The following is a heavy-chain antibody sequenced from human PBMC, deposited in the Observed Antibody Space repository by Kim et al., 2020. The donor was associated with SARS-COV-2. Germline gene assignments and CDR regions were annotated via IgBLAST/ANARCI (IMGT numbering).Heavy chain of an antibody. CDR3: AREGGRTYYMDV. V-gene: IGHV6-1*01. CDR1: GDSVSSNSAT. CDR2: TYYSSKWYS. D-gene: IGHD3-16*01. J-gene: IGHJ6*03. Sequence: SQTLSLSCAISGDSVSSNSATWTWIRQSPSRGLEWLGRTYYSSKWYSDYAISVKSRITINSDTSKNQFSLQLDSVTPEDTAAYYCAREGGRTYYMDVWGKGTTVTVPS.